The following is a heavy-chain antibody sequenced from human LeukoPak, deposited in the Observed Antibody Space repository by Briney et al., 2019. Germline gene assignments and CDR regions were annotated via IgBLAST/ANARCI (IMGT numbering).Heavy chain of an antibody. CDR2: IVVGSGNT. D-gene: IGHD3-10*01. J-gene: IGHJ4*02. Sequence: GASVKVSCKASGFTFTSSAVQWVRQARGQRLEWIGWIVVGSGNTNYAQKFQERVTITRDTSTSTAYMELSSLRSENTAVYYCAASADMVRGDHWGQGTLVTVSS. CDR1: GFTFTSSA. CDR3: AASADMVRGDH. V-gene: IGHV1-58*01.